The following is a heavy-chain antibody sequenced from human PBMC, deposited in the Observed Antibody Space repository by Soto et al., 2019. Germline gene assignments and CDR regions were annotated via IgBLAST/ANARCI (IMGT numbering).Heavy chain of an antibody. V-gene: IGHV3-7*03. CDR1: GFTFSSYW. J-gene: IGHJ6*02. CDR2: IKQDGSEK. Sequence: PGGSLRLSCAASGFTFSSYWMSWVRQAPGKGLEWVANIKQDGSEKYYVDSVKGRFTISRDNAKNSLYLQMNSLRAEDTAVYYFARDPHPHSRPWVYYYYYYGMDVWGQGTTVTVSS. D-gene: IGHD2-8*01. CDR3: ARDPHPHSRPWVYYYYYYGMDV.